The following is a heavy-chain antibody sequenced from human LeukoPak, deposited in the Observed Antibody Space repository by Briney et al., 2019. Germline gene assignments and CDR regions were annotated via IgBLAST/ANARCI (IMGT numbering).Heavy chain of an antibody. CDR3: AKSWGYTRPYYNYMDV. V-gene: IGHV3-53*01. D-gene: IGHD3-16*02. CDR2: IYSGGST. Sequence: GGSLRLSCAASGFTVSSNYMSWVRQAPGKGLEWVSVIYSGGSTYYADSVKGRFTISRDNSKNTLYLQMTGLRPDDTAVYYCAKSWGYTRPYYNYMDVWGKGTTVTVSS. CDR1: GFTVSSNY. J-gene: IGHJ6*03.